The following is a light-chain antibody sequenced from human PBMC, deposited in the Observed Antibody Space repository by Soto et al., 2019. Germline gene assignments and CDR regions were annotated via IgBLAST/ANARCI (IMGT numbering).Light chain of an antibody. J-gene: IGKJ4*01. CDR3: QQYDNSPLT. Sequence: DIVLTQSPDTLSLSPGERAALSCRASQSVSSSYLAWYQQKPGQAPRLLIYGASNRATGIADRFSGSGSGRDFTLTISRLEPEDFAVYYCQQYDNSPLTFGGGTKVEIK. V-gene: IGKV3-20*01. CDR2: GAS. CDR1: QSVSSSY.